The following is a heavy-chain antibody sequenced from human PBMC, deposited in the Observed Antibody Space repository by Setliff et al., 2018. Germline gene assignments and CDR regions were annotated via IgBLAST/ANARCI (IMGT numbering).Heavy chain of an antibody. J-gene: IGHJ3*02. Sequence: VSCKASGYTFTSHYMHWVRQAPGLELEWMGTINPSSGRTSYAQKFQGRVTMTRDTSTSTVYMDMSSLRSEDTAVYYCARDVFPYHYEGAFDIWGQGTMVT. V-gene: IGHV1-46*01. CDR3: ARDVFPYHYEGAFDI. CDR1: GYTFTSHY. D-gene: IGHD3-22*01. CDR2: INPSSGRT.